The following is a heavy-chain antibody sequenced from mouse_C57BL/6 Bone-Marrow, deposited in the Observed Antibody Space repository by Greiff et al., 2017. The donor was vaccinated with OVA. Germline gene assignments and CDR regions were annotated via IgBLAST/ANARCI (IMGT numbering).Heavy chain of an antibody. V-gene: IGHV14-4*01. CDR2: IDPENGDT. J-gene: IGHJ2*01. Sequence: VQLQQSGAELVRPGASVKLSCTASGFNIKDDYMHWVKQRPEQGLEWIGWIDPENGDTEYASKFQGKATITADTSSNTAYLQLSSLTSEDTAVYYCTYGSNYFDYWGQGTTLTVSS. D-gene: IGHD1-1*01. CDR3: TYGSNYFDY. CDR1: GFNIKDDY.